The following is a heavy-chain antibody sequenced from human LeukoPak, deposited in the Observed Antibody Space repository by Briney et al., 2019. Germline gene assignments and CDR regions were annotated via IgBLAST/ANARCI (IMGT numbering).Heavy chain of an antibody. J-gene: IGHJ3*02. CDR2: ISYDGSNK. V-gene: IGHV3-30*18. CDR1: GFTFSSYG. CDR3: ANGYYYGSGSYYKEAFDI. Sequence: GRSLRLSCAASGFTFSSYGMHWVRQTPGKGLEWVVVISYDGSNKYYADSVKGRVTISRDNSKNTLYLQMNSLRAEDTAVYYCANGYYYGSGSYYKEAFDIWGQGTMVTVSS. D-gene: IGHD3-10*01.